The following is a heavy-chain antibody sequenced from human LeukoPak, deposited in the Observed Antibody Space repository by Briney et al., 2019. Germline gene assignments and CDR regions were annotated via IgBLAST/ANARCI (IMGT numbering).Heavy chain of an antibody. CDR2: INHSGST. J-gene: IGHJ5*02. D-gene: IGHD3-3*01. CDR1: GGSFSGYY. V-gene: IGHV4-34*01. Sequence: SETLSLTCAVYGGSFSGYYWSWIRQPPGKGLEWIGEINHSGSTNYNPSLKSRVTISVDTSKNQFSLKLSSVTAADTAVYYCARLPSPDYDFWSGYFNNWFDPWGQGTLVTVSS. CDR3: ARLPSPDYDFWSGYFNNWFDP.